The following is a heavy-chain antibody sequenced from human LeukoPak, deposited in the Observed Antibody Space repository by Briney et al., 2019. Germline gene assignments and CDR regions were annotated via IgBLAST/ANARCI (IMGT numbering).Heavy chain of an antibody. CDR3: AAGYSSGWRNLIDY. V-gene: IGHV3-30*03. CDR1: GFTFSIFG. D-gene: IGHD6-19*01. CDR2: ISHTGNNR. J-gene: IGHJ4*02. Sequence: GGSLRLSCAASGFTFSIFGMHWVRQAPGKGLEWVALISHTGNNRYYADSVKGRFSISRDNSKNTMYLQMDSLRAEDTAVYYCAAGYSSGWRNLIDYWGQGTLVTVSS.